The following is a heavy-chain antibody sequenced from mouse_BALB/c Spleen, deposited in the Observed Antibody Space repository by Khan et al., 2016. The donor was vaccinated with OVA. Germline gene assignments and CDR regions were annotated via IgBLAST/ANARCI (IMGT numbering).Heavy chain of an antibody. Sequence: VHLQQSEPGLVKPSQSLSLTCTVTAYSITSDYAWNWIRQFPGNKLEWMGYISYSGSTNYNPALKSRISITRDTSKNQFFLQLNSVTTEDTATYYCARDGSRYNYAMDYWGQGTSVTVSS. J-gene: IGHJ4*01. CDR1: AYSITSDYA. D-gene: IGHD2-3*01. CDR3: ARDGSRYNYAMDY. V-gene: IGHV3-2*02. CDR2: ISYSGST.